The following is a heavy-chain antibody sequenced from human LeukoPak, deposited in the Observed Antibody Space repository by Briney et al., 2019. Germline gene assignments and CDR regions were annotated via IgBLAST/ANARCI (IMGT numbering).Heavy chain of an antibody. D-gene: IGHD6-19*01. CDR2: IYHSGIT. J-gene: IGHJ4*02. CDR3: ARAPMQFWAFDY. CDR1: GCSISSGYY. V-gene: IGHV4-38-2*01. Sequence: PSETLSLICAVSGCSISSGYYWGWVRQPPGKGLEWIGSIYHSGITYYNPSLKSRVAMSVDTSKKQFSLKLSSVTAADTAVYFCARAPMQFWAFDYWGQGTLVTVSS.